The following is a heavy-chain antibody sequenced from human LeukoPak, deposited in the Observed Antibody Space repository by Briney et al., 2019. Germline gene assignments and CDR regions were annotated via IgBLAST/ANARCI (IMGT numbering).Heavy chain of an antibody. V-gene: IGHV4-34*01. J-gene: IGHJ4*02. CDR2: INHSGST. D-gene: IGHD5-18*01. CDR1: GGSFSCYY. CDR3: ASSSGYSYGLVFDY. Sequence: SETLSLTCAVYGGSFSCYYWRWIRQPPGKGLEWIGEINHSGSTNYNPSLKSRVTISVDTSKNQFSLKLSSVTAADTAVYYCASSSGYSYGLVFDYWGQGTLVTVSS.